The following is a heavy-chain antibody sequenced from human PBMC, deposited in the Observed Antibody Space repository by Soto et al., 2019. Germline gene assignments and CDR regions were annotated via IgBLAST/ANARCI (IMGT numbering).Heavy chain of an antibody. V-gene: IGHV3-11*01. CDR2: VTSRSSAL. D-gene: IGHD2-15*01. J-gene: IGHJ6*02. Sequence: GGSLRLSCAASGFTLSDYYMTWIRQAPGKGLEWVSCVTSRSSALYYADSVKGRFTISRDNAKNTVSLQMDDLRVEDTAVYYCARDYCSATTCPNCGLDVWGQGTTVTVSS. CDR1: GFTLSDYY. CDR3: ARDYCSATTCPNCGLDV.